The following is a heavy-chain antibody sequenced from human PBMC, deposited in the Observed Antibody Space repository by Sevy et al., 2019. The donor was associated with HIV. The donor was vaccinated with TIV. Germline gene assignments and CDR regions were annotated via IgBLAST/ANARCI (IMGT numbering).Heavy chain of an antibody. Sequence: GGSLRLSCTASGFTFTNYWMHWVRQAPGKGLVWVATISFDGSNEHYADSVKGRFTISRDNSKNSLFLQMNSLRADDSAVYYCALERLSSAVAEYFHNWGQGTLVTVSS. CDR1: GFTFTNYW. V-gene: IGHV3-30-3*01. D-gene: IGHD1-1*01. CDR3: ALERLSSAVAEYFHN. CDR2: ISFDGSNE. J-gene: IGHJ1*01.